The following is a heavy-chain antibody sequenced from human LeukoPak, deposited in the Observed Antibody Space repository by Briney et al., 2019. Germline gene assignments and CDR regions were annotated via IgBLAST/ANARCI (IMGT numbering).Heavy chain of an antibody. D-gene: IGHD6-19*01. CDR1: GFTVSINY. CDR2: IYSGGST. Sequence: GGSLRLSCAASGFTVSINYMSWVRHAPGKGLEWVSVIYSGGSTYYADSVKGRFTISRDNSKNTLYLQMNSLRAEDTAVYYCARVLGSRAVAGTPFDYWGQGTLVTVSS. CDR3: ARVLGSRAVAGTPFDY. J-gene: IGHJ4*02. V-gene: IGHV3-53*01.